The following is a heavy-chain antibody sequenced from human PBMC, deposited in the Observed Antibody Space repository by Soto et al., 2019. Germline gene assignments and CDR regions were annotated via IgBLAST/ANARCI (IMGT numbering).Heavy chain of an antibody. Sequence: RGSLRLSCAASGFTFSSYAMHWVRQAPGKGLEWVAVISYDGSNKYYADSVKGRFTISRDNSKNTLYLQMNSLRAEDTAVYYCARSTVNSYYYYYGMDVWGQGTTVTVSS. CDR1: GFTFSSYA. D-gene: IGHD4-4*01. J-gene: IGHJ6*02. CDR2: ISYDGSNK. CDR3: ARSTVNSYYYYYGMDV. V-gene: IGHV3-30-3*01.